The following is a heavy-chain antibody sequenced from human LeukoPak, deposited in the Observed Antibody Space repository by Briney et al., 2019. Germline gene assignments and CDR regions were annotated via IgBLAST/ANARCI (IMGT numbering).Heavy chain of an antibody. V-gene: IGHV4-61*10. D-gene: IGHD5-24*01. Sequence: SETLSLTCTVSGGSISSGSHYWSWIRQPAGKGPEWIGYIFYTGTTNYNPSLKSRVTISVDTSNEQFSLKLTSVTAADSAVYYCARSRIEMATISPADYWGQGTLVTVSS. CDR1: GGSISSGSHY. J-gene: IGHJ4*02. CDR3: ARSRIEMATISPADY. CDR2: IFYTGTT.